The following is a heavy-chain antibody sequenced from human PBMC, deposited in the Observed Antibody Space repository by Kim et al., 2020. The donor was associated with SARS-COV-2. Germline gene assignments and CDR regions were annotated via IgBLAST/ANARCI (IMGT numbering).Heavy chain of an antibody. V-gene: IGHV3-23*02. D-gene: IGHD3-10*01. CDR3: VRQGGSWIYTNIDY. Sequence: ESGRGRVTGSRANAKNTLYLQMNSLRAEDTAVYYCVRQGGSWIYTNIDYWGQGTLVTVSS. J-gene: IGHJ4*02.